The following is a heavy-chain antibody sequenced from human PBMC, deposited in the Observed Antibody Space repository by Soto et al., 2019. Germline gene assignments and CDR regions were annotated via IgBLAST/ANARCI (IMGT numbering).Heavy chain of an antibody. CDR2: IIPIFGTA. CDR1: GGTFSSYA. J-gene: IGHJ5*02. CDR3: ASNVPLGRAVAGTGWFDP. Sequence: QVQLVQSGAEVKKPGSSVKVSCKASGGTFSSYAISWVRQAPGQELEWMGGIIPIFGTANYGQKFQGRVTTTADXXTXTXXMELGSLRSEDTAVYYWASNVPLGRAVAGTGWFDPWGQGTLVTVSS. D-gene: IGHD6-19*01. V-gene: IGHV1-69*12.